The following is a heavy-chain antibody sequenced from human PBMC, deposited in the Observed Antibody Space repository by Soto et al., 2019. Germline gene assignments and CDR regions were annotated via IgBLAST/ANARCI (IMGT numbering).Heavy chain of an antibody. J-gene: IGHJ4*02. CDR3: AKGRRMATTFDY. CDR2: ILHDGSAE. Sequence: GGSLRLSCAASGFTFTSYGMHWVRQAPGKGLEWMALILHDGSAEYYADSVKGRFTISRDNSKNTLYLQMNSLRAEDTAVYYCAKGRRMATTFDYWGQGTLVTVSS. V-gene: IGHV3-30*18. CDR1: GFTFTSYG. D-gene: IGHD5-12*01.